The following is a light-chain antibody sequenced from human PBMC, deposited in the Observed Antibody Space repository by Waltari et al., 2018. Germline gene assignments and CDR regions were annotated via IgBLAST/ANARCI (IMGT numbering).Light chain of an antibody. CDR1: QTVSNNF. CDR2: SAS. Sequence: EDVLTQSPGTLSLSPGERATLPCRASQTVSNNFLAWYQLRPGQAPRLLIHSASSRATGIPDRFSGTGSGTDFTLTISRLEPEDFAVYYCLQYGVSRTFGQGTKVEIK. CDR3: LQYGVSRT. J-gene: IGKJ1*01. V-gene: IGKV3-20*01.